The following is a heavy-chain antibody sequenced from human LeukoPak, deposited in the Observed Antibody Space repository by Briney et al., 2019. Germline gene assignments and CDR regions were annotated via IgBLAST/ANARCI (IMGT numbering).Heavy chain of an antibody. CDR1: GGSISSYY. CDR2: IYYSGST. J-gene: IGHJ5*02. D-gene: IGHD6-13*01. Sequence: PSETLSLTCTVSGGSISSYYWSWIRQPPGKGLEWIGYIYYSGSTNYNPSLKSRVTISVDTSKNQFSLKLSSVTAADTAVYYCAREYSSSHSTSNWFDPWGQGTLVTVSS. V-gene: IGHV4-59*01. CDR3: AREYSSSHSTSNWFDP.